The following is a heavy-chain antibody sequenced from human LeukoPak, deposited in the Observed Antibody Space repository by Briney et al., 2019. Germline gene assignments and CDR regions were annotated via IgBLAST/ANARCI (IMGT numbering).Heavy chain of an antibody. J-gene: IGHJ4*02. Sequence: ASVKVSCKASGYTFTNNDINWVRQATGQGLEWLGWMNPSSGNTGYAQKFQGRVTMTRNTSINTAYMELSSLKPEDTAVYYCARGREYSSGPGFDYWAQGTLVTVSS. D-gene: IGHD3-22*01. CDR2: MNPSSGNT. CDR1: GYTFTNND. CDR3: ARGREYSSGPGFDY. V-gene: IGHV1-8*01.